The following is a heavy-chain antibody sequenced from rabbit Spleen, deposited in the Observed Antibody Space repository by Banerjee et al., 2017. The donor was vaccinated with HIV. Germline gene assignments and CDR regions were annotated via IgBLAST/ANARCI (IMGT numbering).Heavy chain of an antibody. V-gene: IGHV1S45*01. D-gene: IGHD1-1*01. CDR1: GFDFSSNA. J-gene: IGHJ4*01. CDR3: ARNGGNYDFNL. CDR2: IGAGSSAST. Sequence: QEQLEESGGDLVKPGGTLTLTCTASGFDFSSNAMVWVRQAPGKGLEWIAYIGAGSSASTYYASWAKGRFTISKTSSTTVTLQMTSLTAADTATYFCARNGGNYDFNLWGPGTLVTVS.